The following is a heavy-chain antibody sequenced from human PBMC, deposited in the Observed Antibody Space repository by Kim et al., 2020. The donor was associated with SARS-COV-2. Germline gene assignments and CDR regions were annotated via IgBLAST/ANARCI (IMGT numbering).Heavy chain of an antibody. CDR3: TPDPQYYDSNAYYYPANPALY. Sequence: GGSLRLSCAASEFTFRNAWMSWVRQTPGKGLEWVGLIKSKPEGETSDYSAPVKGRFSISMDESEKTLYLQMNSLKTEDTGLYYCTPDPQYYDSNAYYYPANPALYWGQGTQVTVSS. CDR1: EFTFRNAW. V-gene: IGHV3-15*01. J-gene: IGHJ4*02. CDR2: IKSKPEGETS. D-gene: IGHD3-22*01.